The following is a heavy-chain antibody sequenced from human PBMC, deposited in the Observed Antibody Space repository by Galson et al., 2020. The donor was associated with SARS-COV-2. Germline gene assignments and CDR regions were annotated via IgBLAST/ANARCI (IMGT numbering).Heavy chain of an antibody. D-gene: IGHD4-17*01. J-gene: IGHJ4*02. CDR1: GFTFSSYA. CDR2: ISGSGGST. V-gene: IGHV3-23*01. Sequence: GESLKISCAASGFTFSSYAMSWVRQAPGKGLEWVSAISGSGGSTYYADSVKGRFTISRDNSKNTLYLQMNSLRAEDTAVYYCAKDSAHMTTDFDYWGQGTLVTVSS. CDR3: AKDSAHMTTDFDY.